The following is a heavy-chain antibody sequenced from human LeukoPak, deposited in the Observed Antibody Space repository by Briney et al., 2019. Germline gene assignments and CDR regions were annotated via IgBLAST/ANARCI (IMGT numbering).Heavy chain of an antibody. CDR2: ISSSSSYI. Sequence: KPGGSLRLSCAASGFTFSSYTMNWVRQAPGKGLEWVSSISSSSSYIYYADSVNGRFTTSRDNAKNSLYLQMNSLRAEDTAVYYCARDTYDILTGYYKWAFDIWGQGTMVTVSS. CDR3: ARDTYDILTGYYKWAFDI. D-gene: IGHD3-9*01. V-gene: IGHV3-21*06. J-gene: IGHJ3*02. CDR1: GFTFSSYT.